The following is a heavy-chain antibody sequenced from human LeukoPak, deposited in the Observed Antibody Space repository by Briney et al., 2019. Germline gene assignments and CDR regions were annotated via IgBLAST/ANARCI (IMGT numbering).Heavy chain of an antibody. V-gene: IGHV1-2*02. Sequence: ASVRDSCKASGYIFIGYYVHWVRQAPGQGLEWMGWINPNSGGTNFAQKFQGRVTMTRETSINTAYMDLSRLTSDDTAVYYCAKDRSGSYSPVPFDAFDVWGQGTMVTVSS. J-gene: IGHJ3*01. CDR2: INPNSGGT. D-gene: IGHD1-26*01. CDR1: GYIFIGYY. CDR3: AKDRSGSYSPVPFDAFDV.